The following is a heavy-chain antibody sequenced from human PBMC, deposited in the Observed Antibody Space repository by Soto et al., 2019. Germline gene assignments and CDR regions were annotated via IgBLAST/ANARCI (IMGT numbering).Heavy chain of an antibody. CDR3: ELGTREESLGFLVLFGGMDV. Sequence: GGSLRLSCAASGFTVSNYWMNWVRQAPGKGLVWVSHIKTDGATSSADPAEGRITVSREGAKNSVYRQMNTPRADDTAVYYCELGTREESLGFLVLFGGMDVWGHGTTVTVSS. D-gene: IGHD3-10*02. CDR2: IKTDGAT. J-gene: IGHJ6*02. CDR1: GFTVSNYW. V-gene: IGHV3-74*01.